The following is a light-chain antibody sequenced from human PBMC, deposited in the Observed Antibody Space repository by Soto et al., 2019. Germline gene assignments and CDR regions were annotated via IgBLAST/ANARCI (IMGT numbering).Light chain of an antibody. CDR1: SSDVGGYNY. CDR2: DAS. J-gene: IGLJ1*01. CDR3: CSYAGSRNV. Sequence: SALTQPRSVSGSPGQSVTISCTGTSSDVGGYNYVSWYQQHPGKAPKLMIYDASKRPSGVPDRFSGSKSGNTASLTISGLQAEDEADYYSCSYAGSRNVFGTGTKVTVL. V-gene: IGLV2-11*01.